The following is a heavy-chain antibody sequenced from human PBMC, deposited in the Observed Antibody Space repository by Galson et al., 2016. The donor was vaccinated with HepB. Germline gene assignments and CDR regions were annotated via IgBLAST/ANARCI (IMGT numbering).Heavy chain of an antibody. CDR3: ARRYVGWGHYRFDS. J-gene: IGHJ4*02. CDR1: GGSVYSHDYY. D-gene: IGHD3-16*02. CDR2: IYYSGTT. V-gene: IGHV4-30-4*01. Sequence: TLSLTCSVSGGSVYSHDYYWTWIRLPPGKGLEWIGYIYYSGTTYYNPSLKSRIAMSIDTSKDQISLTMTSVTAADTAVYYCARRYVGWGHYRFDSWGQGSLLIVSS.